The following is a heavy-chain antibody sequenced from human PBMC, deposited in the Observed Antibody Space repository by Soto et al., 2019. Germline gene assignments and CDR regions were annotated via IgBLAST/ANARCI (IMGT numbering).Heavy chain of an antibody. J-gene: IGHJ6*02. Sequence: SQTLSLTCVISGDSVSINNAAWNWIRQSPSRVLEWLGRTYYRSKWYNDYAVSVKSRITINPDTSKNQFSLQLNSVTPEDTAVYYCARTLRYFDWLLSYYYYGMDVWGQGTAVTVSS. D-gene: IGHD3-9*01. CDR1: GDSVSINNAA. CDR2: TYYRSKWYN. CDR3: ARTLRYFDWLLSYYYYGMDV. V-gene: IGHV6-1*01.